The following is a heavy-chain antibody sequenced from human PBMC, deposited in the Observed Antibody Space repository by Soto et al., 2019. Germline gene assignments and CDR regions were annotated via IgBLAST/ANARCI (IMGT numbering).Heavy chain of an antibody. CDR3: ATAGYGSYYVFDY. CDR1: GYTLTELS. CDR2: FDPEDGET. D-gene: IGHD1-26*01. V-gene: IGHV1-24*01. Sequence: ASVKVSCKVSGYTLTELSMHWVRQAPGKGLEWMGGFDPEDGETIYAQKFQGRVTMTEDTSTDTAYMELSSLRSEDTAVYYCATAGYGSYYVFDYWGQRTLVTVSS. J-gene: IGHJ4*02.